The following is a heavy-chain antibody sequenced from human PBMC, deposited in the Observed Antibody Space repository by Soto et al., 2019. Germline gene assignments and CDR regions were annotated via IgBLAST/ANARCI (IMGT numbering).Heavy chain of an antibody. CDR2: IRSKAYGGTT. Sequence: PGGPRWLSXREAGIAFGDYPMSWFRQAPGKGLEWVGFIRSKAYGGTTEYAASVKGRFTISRDDSKSIAYLQMNSLKTEDTAVYYCTRDSRAGIYSGYDFRYYFDYWGQGTLVTVSS. D-gene: IGHD5-12*01. CDR3: TRDSRAGIYSGYDFRYYFDY. CDR1: GIAFGDYP. V-gene: IGHV3-49*03. J-gene: IGHJ4*02.